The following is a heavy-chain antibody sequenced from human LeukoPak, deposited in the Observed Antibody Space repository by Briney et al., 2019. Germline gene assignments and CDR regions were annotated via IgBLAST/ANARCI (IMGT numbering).Heavy chain of an antibody. Sequence: GGSLRLSCAASGFTFSSYEMNWVRQAPGKGLEWVSYISSSGSTIYYADSVKGRSTISRDNAKNSLYLQMNSLRAEDMALYYCAKGRGYYYLDAFDIWGQGTMVTVSS. J-gene: IGHJ3*02. V-gene: IGHV3-48*03. D-gene: IGHD3-22*01. CDR3: AKGRGYYYLDAFDI. CDR2: ISSSGSTI. CDR1: GFTFSSYE.